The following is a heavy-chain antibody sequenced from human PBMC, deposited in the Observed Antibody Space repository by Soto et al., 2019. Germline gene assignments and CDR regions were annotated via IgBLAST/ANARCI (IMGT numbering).Heavy chain of an antibody. V-gene: IGHV3-23*01. D-gene: IGHD2-15*01. J-gene: IGHJ3*01. CDR2: TGGGGVST. CDR1: GFTFRSYA. CDR3: AKIVVVGSHHDAFHF. Sequence: EVQLLESGGGLVEPGGSLRLSCAASGFTFRSYAMTWVRQAPGKGLEWVSYTGGGGVSTYYADYVKGRFTSSRDDSKNTLYLQMQRLLTEDTALYYFAKIVVVGSHHDAFHFWGQGTMVTVSS.